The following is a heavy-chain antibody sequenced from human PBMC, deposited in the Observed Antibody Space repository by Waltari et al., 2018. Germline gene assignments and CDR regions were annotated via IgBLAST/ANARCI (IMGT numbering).Heavy chain of an antibody. CDR1: GGSFSGYY. J-gene: IGHJ5*02. D-gene: IGHD3-22*01. CDR3: ARENYYDSSGYYRPYNWFDP. CDR2: INHSGST. Sequence: QVQLQQWGAGLLKPSETLSLTCAVYGGSFSGYYWSWIRQPPGKGLEWIGDINHSGSTNYNPTLKSRGTRSVDTSKNQFSLKLRSVTAADTAVYYCARENYYDSSGYYRPYNWFDPWGQGTLVTVSS. V-gene: IGHV4-34*01.